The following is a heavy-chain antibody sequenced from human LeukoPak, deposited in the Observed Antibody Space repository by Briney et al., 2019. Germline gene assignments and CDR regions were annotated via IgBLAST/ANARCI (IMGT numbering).Heavy chain of an antibody. D-gene: IGHD3-3*01. Sequence: QSGGSLRLSCAASGFTFTTYAMSWVRQAPGKGLEWVSVISGSGDSTYYADSVKGRFTISGDISKNTLYLQMKSLRAGDTAVYYCAKDKTYDDFWSGHDAFDIWGQGTMVTVSS. CDR2: ISGSGDST. V-gene: IGHV3-23*01. CDR1: GFTFTTYA. CDR3: AKDKTYDDFWSGHDAFDI. J-gene: IGHJ3*02.